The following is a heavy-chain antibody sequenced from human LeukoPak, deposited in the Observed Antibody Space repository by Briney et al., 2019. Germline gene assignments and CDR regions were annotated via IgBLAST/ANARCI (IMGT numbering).Heavy chain of an antibody. V-gene: IGHV3-48*04. CDR2: ISSTSSAI. CDR1: GXTFSSYS. CDR3: ARVIGSYGDSAY. D-gene: IGHD3-16*01. J-gene: IGHJ4*02. Sequence: GXXLRLSCAASGXTFSSYSMNWVRQAPGKGLEWLSYISSTSSAIYYADSLKGRFTISRDNAKNSLYLQMDSLRAEDTAVYYCARVIGSYGDSAYWGQGTLVTVSS.